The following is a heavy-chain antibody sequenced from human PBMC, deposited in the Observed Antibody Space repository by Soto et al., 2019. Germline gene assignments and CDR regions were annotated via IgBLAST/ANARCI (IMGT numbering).Heavy chain of an antibody. CDR1: GGSLSGYY. D-gene: IGHD2-8*01. CDR3: VSQRTSVLTQAYFDY. V-gene: IGHV4-34*01. J-gene: IGHJ4*02. Sequence: SETLSLTCAVYGGSLSGYYWSWIRQPPGKGLEWIGEINHSGSTNYNPSLKSRVTISVDTSKNQFSLKLNSVTASDTAVYYCVSQRTSVLTQAYFDYWGPGALVTVSS. CDR2: INHSGST.